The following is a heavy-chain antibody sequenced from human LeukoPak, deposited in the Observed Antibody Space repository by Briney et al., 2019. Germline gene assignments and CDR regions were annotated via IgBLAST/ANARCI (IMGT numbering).Heavy chain of an antibody. CDR3: ARGYSYGYIVYYYYYMDV. Sequence: SGGSLRLSCAASGFTFDDYGMSWVRQAPGKGLEWVSGINWNGGSTGYADSVKGRFTISRDNAKNSLYLQMNSLRAEDTALYYCARGYSYGYIVYYYYYMDVWGKGNTVTVSS. CDR1: GFTFDDYG. CDR2: INWNGGST. V-gene: IGHV3-20*04. D-gene: IGHD5-18*01. J-gene: IGHJ6*03.